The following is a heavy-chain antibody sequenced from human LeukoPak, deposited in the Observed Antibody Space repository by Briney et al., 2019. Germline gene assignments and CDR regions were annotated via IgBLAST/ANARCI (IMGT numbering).Heavy chain of an antibody. Sequence: GGSLRLSCAASGFTFSSYGMHWVRQAPGKGLEWVAFIRYDGSNKYYADSVKGRFTIPRDNSKNTLYLQMNSLRAEDTAVYYCARHSNILTGYGVDYWGQGTLVTVSS. CDR2: IRYDGSNK. D-gene: IGHD3-9*01. V-gene: IGHV3-30*02. CDR1: GFTFSSYG. J-gene: IGHJ4*02. CDR3: ARHSNILTGYGVDY.